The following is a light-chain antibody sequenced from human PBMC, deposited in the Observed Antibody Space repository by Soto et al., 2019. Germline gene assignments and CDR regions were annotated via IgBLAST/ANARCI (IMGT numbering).Light chain of an antibody. CDR2: DAS. CDR3: QQRSTWPLT. J-gene: IGKJ4*01. CDR1: QSVSTY. V-gene: IGKV3-11*01. Sequence: EIVLTRSPATLSLSAGERATLSCRASQSVSTYLAWYQQKSGQAPRLLIYDASNRATGIPARFSGSGSGTDFTLSISSLEPEDFAVYYCQQRSTWPLTFGGGTKVEIK.